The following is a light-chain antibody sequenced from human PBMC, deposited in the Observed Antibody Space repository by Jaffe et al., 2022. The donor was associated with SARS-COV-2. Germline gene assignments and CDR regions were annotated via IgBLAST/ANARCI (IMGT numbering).Light chain of an antibody. V-gene: IGKV1-5*03. Sequence: DIHMTQSPSTLSASVGDRVAITCRASQSVTPWVAWYQQKPGKAPNLLIYKASSLAGGVPSRFSGSESGTEFTLTISSLQPDDFASYYCQQYSSFPLTFGGGTKVEIK. CDR3: QQYSSFPLT. CDR1: QSVTPW. J-gene: IGKJ4*01. CDR2: KAS.